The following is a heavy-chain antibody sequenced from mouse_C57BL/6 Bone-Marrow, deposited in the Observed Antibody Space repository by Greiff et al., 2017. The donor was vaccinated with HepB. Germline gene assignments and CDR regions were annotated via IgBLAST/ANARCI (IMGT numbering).Heavy chain of an antibody. CDR3: ARHSNYAGDAMDY. J-gene: IGHJ4*01. V-gene: IGHV1-36*01. D-gene: IGHD2-5*01. Sequence: VKPGPSVKISCQASGFTFTDYYMHWVKQSHGKSLEWIGLVYPYNGGTSYNQKFKGKDTLTVDTSSSTAYMELNSLTSEDSAVYYCARHSNYAGDAMDYWGQGTSVTVSS. CDR2: VYPYNGGT. CDR1: GFTFTDYY.